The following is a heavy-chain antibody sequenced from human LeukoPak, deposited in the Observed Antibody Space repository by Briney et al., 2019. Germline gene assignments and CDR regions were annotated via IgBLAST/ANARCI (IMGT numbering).Heavy chain of an antibody. V-gene: IGHV4-39*01. CDR3: ARRNILSGYYHFDY. CDR2: LSSGGPT. J-gene: IGHJ4*01. D-gene: IGHD3-9*01. CDR1: GVSITSINYY. Sequence: SETLSLTCTVSGVSITSINYYWAWIRQPPGKALEWIGSLSSGGPTYNNPSLESRTSISADTSSNQLFLKLTSVTAADTAVYFCARRNILSGYYHFDYWGHGTLVTVSS.